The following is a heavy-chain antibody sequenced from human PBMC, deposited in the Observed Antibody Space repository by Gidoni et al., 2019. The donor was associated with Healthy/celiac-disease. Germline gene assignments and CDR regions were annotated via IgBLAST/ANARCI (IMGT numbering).Heavy chain of an antibody. V-gene: IGHV1-24*01. Sequence: QVQLVQSGAEVKKPGASVKVSCKVSGYTLTELSMHWVRQAPGKGLEWMGGFDPEDGETIYAQKFQGRVTMTEDTSTDTAYMELSSLRSEDTAVYYCATSGRECSSTSCYTGPLGYWGQGTLVTVSS. CDR2: FDPEDGET. CDR1: GYTLTELS. J-gene: IGHJ4*02. D-gene: IGHD2-2*02. CDR3: ATSGRECSSTSCYTGPLGY.